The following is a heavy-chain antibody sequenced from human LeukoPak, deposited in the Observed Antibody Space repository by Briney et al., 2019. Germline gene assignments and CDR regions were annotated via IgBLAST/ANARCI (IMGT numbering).Heavy chain of an antibody. CDR3: ARLGRYYYDSSGSGDY. D-gene: IGHD3-22*01. CDR1: GGSISNYY. J-gene: IGHJ4*02. CDR2: IYYSGST. V-gene: IGHV4-59*12. Sequence: PSETLSLTCTVSGGSISNYYWSWIRQPPGKGLEWIGYIYYSGSTNYNPSLKSRVTISVDTSKNQFSLKLSSVTAADTAVYYCARLGRYYYDSSGSGDYWGQGTLVTVSS.